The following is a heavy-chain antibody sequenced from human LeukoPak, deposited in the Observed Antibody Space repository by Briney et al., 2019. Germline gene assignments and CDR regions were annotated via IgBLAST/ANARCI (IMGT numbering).Heavy chain of an antibody. CDR1: GYTLTELS. D-gene: IGHD1-26*01. Sequence: ASVTVSCKVSGYTLTELSMHWVRQAPGKGLEWMGGFDPEDGETIYAQKFQGRVTMTEDTSTDTAYMELSSLRSEDTAVYYCATDQGIVGARHGCDYWGQGTLVTVSS. V-gene: IGHV1-24*01. CDR3: ATDQGIVGARHGCDY. CDR2: FDPEDGET. J-gene: IGHJ4*02.